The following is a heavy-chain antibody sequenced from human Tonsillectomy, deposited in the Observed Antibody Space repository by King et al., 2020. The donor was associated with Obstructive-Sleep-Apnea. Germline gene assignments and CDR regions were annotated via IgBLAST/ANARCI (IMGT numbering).Heavy chain of an antibody. CDR3: TRGESGSYYDFDY. D-gene: IGHD1-26*01. CDR2: ISSSSSTI. Sequence: VQLVESGGGLVQPGGSLRLSCAASGFTFSSYSMNWVRQAPGKGLEWVSYISSSSSTIYYADSVKGRFTISRDNAKNSLYLQMNSLRAEDTAVYYCTRGESGSYYDFDYWGQGTLVTVSS. V-gene: IGHV3-48*04. J-gene: IGHJ4*02. CDR1: GFTFSSYS.